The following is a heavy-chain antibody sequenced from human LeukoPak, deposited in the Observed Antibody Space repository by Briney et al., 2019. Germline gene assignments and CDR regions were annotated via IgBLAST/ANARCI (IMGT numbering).Heavy chain of an antibody. Sequence: PSETLSLNCAVYGGSFSGYYWSWIRQPPGKGLEWIGEINHSGSTNYNPSLKSRVTISVDTSKNQFSLKLSSVTAADTAVYYCARVAGSYYDEYYFDYWGQGTLVTVSS. CDR3: ARVAGSYYDEYYFDY. D-gene: IGHD3-10*01. CDR2: INHSGST. CDR1: GGSFSGYY. V-gene: IGHV4-34*01. J-gene: IGHJ4*02.